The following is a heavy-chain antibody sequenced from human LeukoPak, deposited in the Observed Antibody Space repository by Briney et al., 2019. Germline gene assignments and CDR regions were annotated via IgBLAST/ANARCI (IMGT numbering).Heavy chain of an antibody. CDR1: GDSISSGDYY. V-gene: IGHV4-61*02. CDR3: ARDPGYSYGYDY. Sequence: PSQTLSLTCTVSGDSISSGDYYWSWIRQPAGKGLEWIGRISSSGSTNYNPSLKSRVTISVDTSKNQFSLKLSSVTAADTAVYYCARDPGYSYGYDYWGQGTLVTVSS. D-gene: IGHD5-18*01. CDR2: ISSSGST. J-gene: IGHJ4*02.